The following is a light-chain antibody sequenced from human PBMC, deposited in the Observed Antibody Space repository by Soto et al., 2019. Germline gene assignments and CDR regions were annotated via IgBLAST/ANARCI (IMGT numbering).Light chain of an antibody. CDR3: AAWDDSLNGPV. CDR2: SYN. J-gene: IGLJ3*02. V-gene: IGLV1-44*01. CDR1: SSNIGRNT. Sequence: QAVVTQPPSASGTPGQRVTISCSGSSSNIGRNTVNWYQQLPGTAPKLLIYSYNQRPSGVPDRFSGSKSGTSASLAISGLQSEDEADYYCAAWDDSLNGPVFGGGTKVTVL.